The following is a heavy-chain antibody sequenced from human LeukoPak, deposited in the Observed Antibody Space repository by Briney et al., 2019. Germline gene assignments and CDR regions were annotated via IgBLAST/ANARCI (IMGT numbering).Heavy chain of an antibody. J-gene: IGHJ3*02. CDR3: ASSRYSYGFPDAFDI. CDR1: RFTFSSYS. D-gene: IGHD5-18*01. Sequence: GGSLRLSCAASRFTFSSYSMNWVRQAPGKGLEWVSYISSSGSTIYYADSVKGRFTISRDNAKNSLYLQMNSLRAEDTAVYYCASSRYSYGFPDAFDIWGQGTMVTVSS. CDR2: ISSSGSTI. V-gene: IGHV3-48*04.